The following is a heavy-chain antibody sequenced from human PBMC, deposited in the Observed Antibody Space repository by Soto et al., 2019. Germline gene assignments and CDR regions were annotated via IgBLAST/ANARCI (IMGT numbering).Heavy chain of an antibody. Sequence: EVQLVESGGGLVKPAGSLRLSCAASGFTFSRDNMNWVRQAPGKGLEWVSSISGSSSYIHYADSVKGRFTISRDNAKNSLYLQMNSLRAEDTAVYYCARGLWFGELPYFDYWGQGTLVTVSS. CDR1: GFTFSRDN. D-gene: IGHD3-10*01. J-gene: IGHJ4*02. CDR3: ARGLWFGELPYFDY. CDR2: ISGSSSYI. V-gene: IGHV3-21*01.